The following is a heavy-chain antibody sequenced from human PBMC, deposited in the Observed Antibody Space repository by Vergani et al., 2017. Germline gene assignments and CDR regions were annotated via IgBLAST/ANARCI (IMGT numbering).Heavy chain of an antibody. Sequence: EVQLVESGGGLVKPGGSLRLSCAASGFTFSSYSMNWVRQAPGKGLEWVSSISSSSSYIYYADSVKGRFTISRDNAKNSLYLQMNSLRAEDTAVYYCARAKVRGVIIDGVDYWGQGTLVTVSS. J-gene: IGHJ4*02. CDR1: GFTFSSYS. V-gene: IGHV3-21*01. CDR2: ISSSSSYI. D-gene: IGHD3-10*01. CDR3: ARAKVRGVIIDGVDY.